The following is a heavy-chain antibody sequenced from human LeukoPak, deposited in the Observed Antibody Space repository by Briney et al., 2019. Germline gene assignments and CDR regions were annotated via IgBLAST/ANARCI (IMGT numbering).Heavy chain of an antibody. Sequence: PGGSLRLSCAASGFTFGSYSMNWVRQAPGKGLEWVSSISSSSSYIYYAGSVKGRFTISRDNAKNSLYLQMNSLRAEDTAVYYCARGSTMVRGVIIRLSSYFDYWGQGTLVTVSS. CDR1: GFTFGSYS. D-gene: IGHD3-10*01. J-gene: IGHJ4*02. CDR3: ARGSTMVRGVIIRLSSYFDY. CDR2: ISSSSSYI. V-gene: IGHV3-21*01.